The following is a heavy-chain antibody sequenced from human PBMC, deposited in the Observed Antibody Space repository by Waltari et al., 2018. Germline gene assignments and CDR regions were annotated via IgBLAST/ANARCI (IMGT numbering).Heavy chain of an antibody. V-gene: IGHV4-39*07. CDR2: IYYSGST. Sequence: QLQLQESGPGLVKPSETLSLTCTVSGGSISSSSYYWGWLRQPPGKGLEWIGSIYYSGSTYYNPSLKSRVTISVDTSKNQFSLKLSSVTAADTAVYYCARYHYYGSGSYSHGMDVWGQGTTVTVSS. D-gene: IGHD3-10*01. CDR3: ARYHYYGSGSYSHGMDV. J-gene: IGHJ6*02. CDR1: GGSISSSSYY.